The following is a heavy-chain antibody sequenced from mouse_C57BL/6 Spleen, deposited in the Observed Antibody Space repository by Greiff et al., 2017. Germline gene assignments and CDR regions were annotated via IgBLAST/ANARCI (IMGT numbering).Heavy chain of an antibody. Sequence: EVQLQESGPELVKPGASVKIPCKASGYTFTDYNMDWVKQSHGKSLEWIGDINPNNGGTIYNQKFKGKATLTVDKSSGTAYMELRSLTSEDTAVYYCARYDGYYFSYWGKGTLVTVSA. J-gene: IGHJ3*01. D-gene: IGHD2-3*01. CDR1: GYTFTDYN. CDR3: ARYDGYYFSY. V-gene: IGHV1-18*01. CDR2: INPNNGGT.